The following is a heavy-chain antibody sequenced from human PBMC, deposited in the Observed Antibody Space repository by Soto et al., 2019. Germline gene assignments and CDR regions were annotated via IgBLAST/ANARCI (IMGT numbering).Heavy chain of an antibody. D-gene: IGHD3-16*01. CDR3: ARGRGIWYFDL. Sequence: GGSLRLSCAASGFTFSSYSMNWVRQAPGKGLEWVSSISSSSSYIYYADSVKGRFTISRDNAKNSLYLQMNSLRAEDTAVYYCARGRGIWYFDLWGRGTLVTVSS. CDR2: ISSSSSYI. J-gene: IGHJ2*01. CDR1: GFTFSSYS. V-gene: IGHV3-21*01.